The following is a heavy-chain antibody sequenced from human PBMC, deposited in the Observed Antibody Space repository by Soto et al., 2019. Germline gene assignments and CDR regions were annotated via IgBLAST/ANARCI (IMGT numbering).Heavy chain of an antibody. J-gene: IGHJ5*01. CDR2: VSYDGSKK. CDR3: ARWVGGSMYDNSGKCDS. D-gene: IGHD3-22*01. CDR1: GFTFSSNG. V-gene: IGHV3-30*03. Sequence: QVQLVESGGGVVQPGRSLRLTCAASGFTFSSNGMHWVRQAPGKGLEWVALVSYDGSKKYYADSAKGRFTISRDNSENTLYLQMNSLRAEDTAVYYCARWVGGSMYDNSGKCDSWGQGTLVTVSS.